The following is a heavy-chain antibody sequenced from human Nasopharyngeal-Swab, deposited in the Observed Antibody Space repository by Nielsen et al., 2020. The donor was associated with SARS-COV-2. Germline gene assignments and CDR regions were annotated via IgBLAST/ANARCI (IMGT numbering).Heavy chain of an antibody. V-gene: IGHV3-21*01. J-gene: IGHJ3*02. CDR2: ITSSSSYI. CDR3: ARGRTTVVTGDAFDI. D-gene: IGHD4-23*01. Sequence: VRQAPGKGLEWVSSITSSSSYIYYADSVKGRFTISRDNAKNSLYLQMNSLRAEDTAVYYCARGRTTVVTGDAFDIWDQGTMVTVSS.